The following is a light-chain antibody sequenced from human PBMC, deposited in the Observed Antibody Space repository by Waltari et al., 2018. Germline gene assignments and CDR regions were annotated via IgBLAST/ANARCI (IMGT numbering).Light chain of an antibody. V-gene: IGKV4-1*01. CDR1: QSALYSSNNKNS. J-gene: IGKJ4*01. CDR3: QQFYSTPLT. Sequence: DIVMTQSPDSLAVSLGERATINCKSSQSALYSSNNKNSLAWYQQKPGQPPKFVIHRASTRESGVPDRFSGSGSGTDFTLTISSLQAEDVAVYYCQQFYSTPLTFGGGTKVEIK. CDR2: RAS.